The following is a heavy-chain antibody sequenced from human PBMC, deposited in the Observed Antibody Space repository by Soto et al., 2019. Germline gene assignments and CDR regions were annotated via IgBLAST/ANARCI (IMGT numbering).Heavy chain of an antibody. J-gene: IGHJ6*02. Sequence: QVQLVQSGAEVKKPGASVKVSCKASGYTFTSYGISWVRQAPGQGLEWMGWISAYNGNTNYAQKLQGRVTMTTDTSTSTAYMELRSLRSHDTAVYYSAGVDIVATTPYYYYGMDVWGQGTTVTVSS. V-gene: IGHV1-18*01. CDR2: ISAYNGNT. D-gene: IGHD5-12*01. CDR1: GYTFTSYG. CDR3: AGVDIVATTPYYYYGMDV.